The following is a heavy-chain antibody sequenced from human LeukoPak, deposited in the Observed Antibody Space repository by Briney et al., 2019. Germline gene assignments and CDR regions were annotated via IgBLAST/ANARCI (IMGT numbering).Heavy chain of an antibody. D-gene: IGHD6-6*01. CDR3: AKGRDRSSIAALDY. J-gene: IGHJ4*02. CDR2: ISWNRGSI. Sequence: GGSLRLSCAASGFTFDDYAMHWVRQAPGKGLEWVSGISWNRGSIGYADSVKGRFTISRDNAKNSLYLQMNSLRAEDMALYYCAKGRDRSSIAALDYWGQGTLVTVSS. V-gene: IGHV3-9*03. CDR1: GFTFDDYA.